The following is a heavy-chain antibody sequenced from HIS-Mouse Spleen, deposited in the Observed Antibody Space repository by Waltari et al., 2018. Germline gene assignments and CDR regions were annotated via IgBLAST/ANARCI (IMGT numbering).Heavy chain of an antibody. D-gene: IGHD6-13*01. V-gene: IGHV4-39*07. CDR1: GGSISSSSYY. CDR3: ATFIAAAGTGHNWFDP. J-gene: IGHJ5*02. CDR2: IYYSGRT. Sequence: QLQLQESGPGLVKPSETLSLTCTVSGGSISSSSYYWGWIRQPPGKGLEWIGSIYYSGRTYYHPSLKSRVTISVDTSKNQFSLKLSSVTAADTAVYYCATFIAAAGTGHNWFDPWGQGTLVTVSS.